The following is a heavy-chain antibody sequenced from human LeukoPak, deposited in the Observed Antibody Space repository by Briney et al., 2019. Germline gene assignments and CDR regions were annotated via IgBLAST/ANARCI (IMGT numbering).Heavy chain of an antibody. D-gene: IGHD1-26*01. CDR3: ARTWELHDSLDY. V-gene: IGHV1-18*01. Sequence: ASVKVSCKASGYTFTRYGISWVRPAPGRGREWMGWISAYNGNTIYAQKLQGRVTMTTDTSTSTAYMELRSLRSDDTAVYYCARTWELHDSLDYWGQGTLVTVSS. J-gene: IGHJ4*02. CDR2: ISAYNGNT. CDR1: GYTFTRYG.